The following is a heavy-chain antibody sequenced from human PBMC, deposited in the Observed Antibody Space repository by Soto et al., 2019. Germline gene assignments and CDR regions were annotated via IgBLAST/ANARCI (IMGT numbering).Heavy chain of an antibody. CDR2: IYYSGIT. CDR3: AGYNWNYYYYGMDV. Sequence: PSETLALAGTVSGGSISGYYVSWSRQPPGKGLEWIGYIYYSGITNYNPSLKSRVTISVDTSKNQFSLKLSSVTAADTAVYYCAGYNWNYYYYGMDVSGQGTTVTVSS. V-gene: IGHV4-59*01. CDR1: GGSISGYY. D-gene: IGHD1-1*01. J-gene: IGHJ6*02.